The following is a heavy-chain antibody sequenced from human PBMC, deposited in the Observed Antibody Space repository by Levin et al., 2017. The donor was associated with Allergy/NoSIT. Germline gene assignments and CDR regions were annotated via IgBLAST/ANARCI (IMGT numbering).Heavy chain of an antibody. CDR2: ISGSGTTI. V-gene: IGHV3-48*03. CDR1: GFTFSSYE. J-gene: IGHJ4*02. Sequence: GGSLRLSCAASGFTFSSYEMNWVRQAPGKGLEWVSYISGSGTTIYYADSVKGRFTISRDNAKNSLYLQMNSLSADDTAIYYCAREGFAGVGASDYWGQGTLVTVSS. CDR3: AREGFAGVGASDY. D-gene: IGHD1-26*01.